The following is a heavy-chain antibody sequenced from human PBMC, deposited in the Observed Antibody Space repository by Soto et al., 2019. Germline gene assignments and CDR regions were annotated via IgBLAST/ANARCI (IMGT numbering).Heavy chain of an antibody. CDR2: ISYDGSNK. D-gene: IGHD4-4*01. Sequence: QVQLVESGGGVVQPGRSLRLSCAASGFTFSSYGMHWVRQAPGKGLEWVAVISYDGSNKYYADSVKGRFTISRDNSKNTLYLQMNSLRAEDTAVYYCAKGYSNYYYGMDVW. V-gene: IGHV3-30*18. CDR1: GFTFSSYG. CDR3: AKGYSNYYYGMDV. J-gene: IGHJ6*01.